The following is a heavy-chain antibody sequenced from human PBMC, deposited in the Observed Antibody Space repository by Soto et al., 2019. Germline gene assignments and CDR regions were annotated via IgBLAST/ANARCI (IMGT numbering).Heavy chain of an antibody. Sequence: QVQLVESGGGVVQPGRSLRLSCVGSGFSFSSYDMNWVRQAPGTGLEWVALMSYDGSKKYYGGSVRGRVTISRDNSKNTLYLQMDHLRPEDTAIYYCAKDLKPGSRWSLGGVEHCMDVWGRGTTVSVSS. D-gene: IGHD3-16*01. CDR3: AKDLKPGSRWSLGGVEHCMDV. J-gene: IGHJ6*03. CDR1: GFSFSSYD. CDR2: MSYDGSKK. V-gene: IGHV3-30*18.